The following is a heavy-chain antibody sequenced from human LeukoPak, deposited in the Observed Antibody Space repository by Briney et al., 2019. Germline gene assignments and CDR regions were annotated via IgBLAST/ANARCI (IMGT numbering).Heavy chain of an antibody. CDR1: EGTFSSNT. V-gene: IGHV1-69*04. CDR3: ARDHYGDYTPRYFDY. Sequence: ASVKVSCKASEGTFSSNTISWLRKAPGQGLKWMGRIIPILGIANYAQKFQGRVTITADKSTSTAYMELSSLRSEDTAVYYCARDHYGDYTPRYFDYWGQGTLVTVSS. J-gene: IGHJ4*02. D-gene: IGHD4-17*01. CDR2: IIPILGIA.